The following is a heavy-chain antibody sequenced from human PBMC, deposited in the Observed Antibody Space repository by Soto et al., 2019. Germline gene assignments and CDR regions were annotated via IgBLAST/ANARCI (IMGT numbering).Heavy chain of an antibody. J-gene: IGHJ6*02. D-gene: IGHD3-3*01. V-gene: IGHV4-61*01. CDR3: ARDQYDFRSGSYYYAMEV. CDR1: GGSVSSESHY. Sequence: QVQLQESGPGLVKPSETLSLTCTVSGGSVSSESHYWSWIRQTPGKGLEWIGYIYYTGSTNYNPPLNRRVTMSVGTPRDQVSLSLRSVTRTDTAVYSYARDQYDFRSGSYYYAMEVWGQGTKVTVSS. CDR2: IYYTGST.